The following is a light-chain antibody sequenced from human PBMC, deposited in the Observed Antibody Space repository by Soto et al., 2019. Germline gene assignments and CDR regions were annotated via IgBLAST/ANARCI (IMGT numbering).Light chain of an antibody. CDR2: WAS. Sequence: DIVMTQSPDSLAVSLGERATINCKSSQSVLHSSNNKNYLTWYQQKPGQPPKLLIYWASTRESGVPDRFSGSGSGTDFTLTISSLQAEDVAVYSCQQSYTTPVTFGGGTKV. CDR3: QQSYTTPVT. V-gene: IGKV4-1*01. CDR1: QSVLHSSNNKNY. J-gene: IGKJ4*01.